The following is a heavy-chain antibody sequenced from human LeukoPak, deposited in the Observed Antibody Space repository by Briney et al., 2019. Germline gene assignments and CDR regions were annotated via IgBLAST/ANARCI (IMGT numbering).Heavy chain of an antibody. CDR1: GFTFSSYA. D-gene: IGHD6-13*01. J-gene: IGHJ5*02. CDR2: ITGGGSTT. CDR3: ARESPVAATGRSWFDP. V-gene: IGHV3-23*01. Sequence: GGSLRLSCAASGFTFSSYAMSWVRQAPGKGLEWVSTITGGGSTTYYADSVKGRFTISRDNPKNTLYLQMNSLRAEDTALYFCARESPVAATGRSWFDPWGQGTLVTVSS.